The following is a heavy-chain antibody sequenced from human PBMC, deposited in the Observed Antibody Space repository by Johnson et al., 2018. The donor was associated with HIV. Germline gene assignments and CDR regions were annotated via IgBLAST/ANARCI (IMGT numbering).Heavy chain of an antibody. CDR2: ISSSGSTI. J-gene: IGHJ3*02. CDR3: AKDSIAVAGISWYAFDI. V-gene: IGHV3-11*04. Sequence: QVQLVESGGGLVKPGGSLRLYCAASGFTFSDYYMSWIRQAPGKGLEWVSYISSSGSTIYYADSVKGRFTISRDNAKNSLYLQMNSLRAEDTAVYYCAKDSIAVAGISWYAFDIWGQGTMVTVSS. CDR1: GFTFSDYY. D-gene: IGHD6-19*01.